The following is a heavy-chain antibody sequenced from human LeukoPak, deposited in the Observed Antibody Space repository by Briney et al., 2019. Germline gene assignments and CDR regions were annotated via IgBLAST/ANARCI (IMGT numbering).Heavy chain of an antibody. V-gene: IGHV3-53*01. CDR3: AMRDDSFLDD. J-gene: IGHJ4*02. CDR2: IYTGGNI. D-gene: IGHD3-22*01. Sequence: GGSLRLSCAASAPTVRRNYMSWVRQAPGKGLEWVSVIYTGGNIYYADSVKGRFTVSRDSSKNTLYLHMNSLRAEYTAVYFCAMRDDSFLDDWGQGTLVTVSS. CDR1: APTVRRNY.